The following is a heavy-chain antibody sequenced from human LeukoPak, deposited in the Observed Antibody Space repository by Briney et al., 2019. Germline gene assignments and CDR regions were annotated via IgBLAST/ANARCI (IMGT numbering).Heavy chain of an antibody. CDR1: GFTFSSYW. V-gene: IGHV3-7*01. J-gene: IGHJ1*01. CDR2: IKQDGSEK. D-gene: IGHD3-3*01. CDR3: ARVKEGFWSGYYPLQH. Sequence: PGGSLRLSCAASGFTFSSYWMSWVRQAPGKGLEWVANIKQDGSEKYYVDSVKGRFTISRDNAKNSLYLQMNSLRAEDTAVYYCARVKEGFWSGYYPLQHWGQGTLDTVSS.